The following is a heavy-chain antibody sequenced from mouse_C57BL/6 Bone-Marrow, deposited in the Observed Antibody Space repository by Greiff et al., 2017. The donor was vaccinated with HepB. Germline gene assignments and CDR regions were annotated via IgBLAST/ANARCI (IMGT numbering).Heavy chain of an antibody. Sequence: VQLQQSGAELARPGASVKLSCKASGYTFTSYGISWVKQRTGQGLEWIGEIYPRSGNTYYNEKFKGKATLTADKSSSTAYMELRSLTSEDSAVYFCASLGITSYYYAMDYWGQGTSVTVSS. CDR3: ASLGITSYYYAMDY. D-gene: IGHD2-4*01. V-gene: IGHV1-81*01. CDR1: GYTFTSYG. J-gene: IGHJ4*01. CDR2: IYPRSGNT.